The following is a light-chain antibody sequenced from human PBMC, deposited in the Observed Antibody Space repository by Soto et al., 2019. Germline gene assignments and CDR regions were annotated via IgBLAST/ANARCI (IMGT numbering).Light chain of an antibody. V-gene: IGKV1-5*03. J-gene: IGKJ1*01. CDR1: QMVYTW. Sequence: DIQMTQSPSTLSASVGDRVTITCRASQMVYTWLAWYQQKPGKAPKLLIYEASSLDVGVPSRFSGSGSGTEFTLTISSLQLEDFATYYCQQYRTFWTFGQGTKVDIK. CDR3: QQYRTFWT. CDR2: EAS.